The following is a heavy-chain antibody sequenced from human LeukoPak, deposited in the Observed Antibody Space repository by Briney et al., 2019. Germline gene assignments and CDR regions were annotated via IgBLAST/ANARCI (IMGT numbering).Heavy chain of an antibody. CDR3: ARGGLYAGFEW. V-gene: IGHV3-48*03. CDR1: GFTFSSYE. CDR2: ISSSASTI. J-gene: IGHJ4*02. D-gene: IGHD2-8*01. Sequence: GRSLRLSCAASGFTFSSYEMNWVRQAPGKGLEWVSYISSSASTIHYADSVKGRFTISRDNAKNSLYLQMNSLRAEDTAIYYCARGGLYAGFEWWGQGTLVTVSS.